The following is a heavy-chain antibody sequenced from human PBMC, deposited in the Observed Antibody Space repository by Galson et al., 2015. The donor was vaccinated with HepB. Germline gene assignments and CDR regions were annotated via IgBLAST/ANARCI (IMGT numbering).Heavy chain of an antibody. J-gene: IGHJ1*01. D-gene: IGHD6-19*01. V-gene: IGHV3-11*06. Sequence: SLRLSCAASGFNFSYYYMSWIRQAPGKGLKWVSDISDSGSDTNYADSVKGRFTISRDNAKNSLYLQMNSLRAEDTALYYCATVNIAVAGQKYFQDWGQGTLVTVSS. CDR1: GFNFSYYY. CDR2: ISDSGSDT. CDR3: ATVNIAVAGQKYFQD.